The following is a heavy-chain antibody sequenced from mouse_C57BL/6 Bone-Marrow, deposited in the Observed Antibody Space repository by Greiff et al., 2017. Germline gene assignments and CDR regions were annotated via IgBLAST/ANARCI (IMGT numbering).Heavy chain of an antibody. V-gene: IGHV7-1*01. CDR1: GFTFSDFY. J-gene: IGHJ1*03. CDR3: ARGPRVLRHWYFDV. D-gene: IGHD1-2*01. Sequence: EVQVVESGGGLVQSGRSLRLSCATSGFTFSDFYMEWVRQAPGKGLEWIAASSNKANDYTTEYSASVKGRFIVSRDTSQSILYLQMNALRAEDTAIYYCARGPRVLRHWYFDVWGTGTTVTVSS. CDR2: SSNKANDYTT.